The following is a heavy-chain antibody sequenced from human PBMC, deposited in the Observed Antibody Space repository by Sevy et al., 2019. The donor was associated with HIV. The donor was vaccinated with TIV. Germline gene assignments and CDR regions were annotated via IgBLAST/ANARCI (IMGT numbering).Heavy chain of an antibody. J-gene: IGHJ4*02. Sequence: SETLSLTCTVSGGSVSSGGYYWSWIRQHPGKGLEWIGYIYYSGSTYYHPSLKSRVIISVDTSKNLFSLKLNSVTAADTAVYYCARDGKTGPSFDSWGQGTLVTVSS. CDR2: IYYSGST. V-gene: IGHV4-31*03. CDR3: ARDGKTGPSFDS. CDR1: GGSVSSGGYY. D-gene: IGHD1-1*01.